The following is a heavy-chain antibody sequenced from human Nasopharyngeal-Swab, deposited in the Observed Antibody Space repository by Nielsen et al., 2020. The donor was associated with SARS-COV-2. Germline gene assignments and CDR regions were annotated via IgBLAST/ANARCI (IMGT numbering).Heavy chain of an antibody. CDR3: AKGDSAAGSSSDY. D-gene: IGHD6-13*01. CDR2: ISGSGSST. CDR1: GFTFSSYA. Sequence: GESLKISWAASGFTFSSYAMSWVRQAPGKGLEWVSTISGSGSSTYYADSVKGRFTISRDNSKNTLYLQMNRLRAEDTAVYYCAKGDSAAGSSSDYWGQGTLVTVSS. J-gene: IGHJ4*02. V-gene: IGHV3-23*01.